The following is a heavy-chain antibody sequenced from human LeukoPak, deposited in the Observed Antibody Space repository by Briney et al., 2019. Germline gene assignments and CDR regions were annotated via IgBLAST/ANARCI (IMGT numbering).Heavy chain of an antibody. CDR3: ARSPNPGGSPYYLDF. J-gene: IGHJ4*02. Sequence: ASVKVSCKVSGYTFTSYAMHWVRQAPGQSLEWMGWINGGNGNAKYSQKFQGRVSITRDTSASTAYMELTSLKSEDTAMYYCARSPNPGGSPYYLDFWGQGTLVTVSS. V-gene: IGHV1-3*01. CDR1: GYTFTSYA. D-gene: IGHD1-26*01. CDR2: INGGNGNA.